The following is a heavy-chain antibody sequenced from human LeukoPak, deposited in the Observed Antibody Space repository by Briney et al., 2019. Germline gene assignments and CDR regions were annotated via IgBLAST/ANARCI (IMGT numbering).Heavy chain of an antibody. CDR2: ITASGATT. J-gene: IGHJ4*02. CDR3: ARGDGYNFFDY. CDR1: GFTFSTSA. Sequence: PGGSLRLSCAASGFTFSTSAMSWVRQAPGKGLEWVSVITASGATTFYADSVKGRFTISRDNSENTLYLQMKSLRAEDTAVYYCARGDGYNFFDYWGQGTLVTVSS. V-gene: IGHV3-23*01. D-gene: IGHD5-24*01.